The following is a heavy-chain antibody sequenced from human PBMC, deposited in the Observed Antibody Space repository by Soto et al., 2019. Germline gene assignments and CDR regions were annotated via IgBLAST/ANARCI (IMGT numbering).Heavy chain of an antibody. CDR1: GGTFRTCA. V-gene: IGHV1-69*13. CDR3: ARNFDY. CDR2: IIPIFGTA. J-gene: IGHJ4*02. Sequence: SVKVYYKASGGTFRTCAISWLRQAPGQGLEWMGGIIPIFGTANYAQKFQGRVTITADESTSTAYMELSSLRSEDTAVYYCARNFDYWGQGTLVPVSS.